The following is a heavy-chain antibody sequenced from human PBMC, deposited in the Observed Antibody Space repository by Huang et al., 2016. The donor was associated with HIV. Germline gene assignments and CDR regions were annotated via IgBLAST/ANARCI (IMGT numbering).Heavy chain of an antibody. CDR1: GGSTSAFY. D-gene: IGHD6-13*01. J-gene: IGHJ4*02. Sequence: QVQLQESGPGLAKPSEPLSLTCSVSGGSTSAFYWSWIRQPPRKGLEWIGDIYYSGSANYNPSLKGRVTMSIDTSKNQFSLKLNSVTAADTAVYYCARLHSPSSLWYFDYWGQGTLLTVSS. CDR3: ARLHSPSSLWYFDY. V-gene: IGHV4-59*01. CDR2: IYYSGSA.